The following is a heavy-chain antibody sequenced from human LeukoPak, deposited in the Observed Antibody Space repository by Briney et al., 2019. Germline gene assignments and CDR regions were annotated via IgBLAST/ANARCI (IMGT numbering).Heavy chain of an antibody. V-gene: IGHV3-21*01. Sequence: GGSLTLPCTVSGFTFGSFTMNWVRQAPGKGLAWVSSISSSSAHIYYADSVKGRFTISRDDAKNSLYLQMNSLRAEDTAVYYCATLLGSSDDYWGQGTLVTVSS. CDR3: ATLLGSSDDY. J-gene: IGHJ4*02. CDR1: GFTFGSFT. CDR2: ISSSSAHI. D-gene: IGHD1-26*01.